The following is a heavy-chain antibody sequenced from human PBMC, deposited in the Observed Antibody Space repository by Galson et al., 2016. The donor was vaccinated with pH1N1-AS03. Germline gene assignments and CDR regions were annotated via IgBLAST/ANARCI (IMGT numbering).Heavy chain of an antibody. CDR1: GFTFGAFW. J-gene: IGHJ4*02. CDR2: IKEDGNDQ. Sequence: SLRLSCAASGFTFGAFWMSWVRQAPGKGLEWVANIKEDGNDQHYVASVKGRFTISRDNAKKSLFLQMNSLTADDKAVYYCARTRGVLQSSGEMLSYFDYWGLGSLVTVSS. D-gene: IGHD3-10*01. V-gene: IGHV3-7*01. CDR3: ARTRGVLQSSGEMLSYFDY.